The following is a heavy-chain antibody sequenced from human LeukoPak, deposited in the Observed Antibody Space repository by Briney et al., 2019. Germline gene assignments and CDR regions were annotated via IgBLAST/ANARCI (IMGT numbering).Heavy chain of an antibody. J-gene: IGHJ6*03. CDR3: SKDARGDYDYYMDV. V-gene: IGHV3-30*02. CDR1: GFTFSSYG. Sequence: GGSLRLSCAASGFTFSSYGLHWVRHAASKWLEWVAFIRYDGSKKYYADSVKGRFTISRDKSKNTLYLQKNSRRDGATAVFYCSKDARGDYDYYMDVWGKGTTVTVSS. CDR2: IRYDGSKK.